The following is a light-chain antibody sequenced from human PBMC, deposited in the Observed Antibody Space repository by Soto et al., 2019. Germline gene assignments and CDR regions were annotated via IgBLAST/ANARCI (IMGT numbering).Light chain of an antibody. V-gene: IGKV3-11*01. CDR2: DAS. CDR3: QHRTYWFT. CDR1: QSINTY. J-gene: IGKJ3*01. Sequence: EVVLTQSPATLSLSPGERATLSCRANQSINTYLAWYQQKPGQAPRLLIYDASHTGTDIPPRFSGSGSGTDFTLTISSLEPEHFAVYYCQHRTYWFTFGPGTKVDIK.